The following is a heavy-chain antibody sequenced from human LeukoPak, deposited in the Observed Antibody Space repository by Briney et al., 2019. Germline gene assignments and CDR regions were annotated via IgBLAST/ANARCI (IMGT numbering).Heavy chain of an antibody. CDR2: ISYDGSIK. D-gene: IGHD4-17*01. CDR3: AREDMTTVTTRRAFDI. V-gene: IGHV3-30*04. CDR1: GFTFSNFA. J-gene: IGHJ3*02. Sequence: GGSLRLSCAASGFTFSNFAMHWVRQAPGKGLEWVAVISYDGSIKYYADSVKGRFTISRDNSKNTLYLQMNSLRAEDTAVYYCAREDMTTVTTRRAFDIWSQGSMVTVSS.